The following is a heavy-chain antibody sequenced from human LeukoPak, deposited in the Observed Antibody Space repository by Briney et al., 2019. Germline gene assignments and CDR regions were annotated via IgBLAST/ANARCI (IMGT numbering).Heavy chain of an antibody. V-gene: IGHV2-70*11. D-gene: IGHD2-15*01. CDR3: AQMPSGGSPNWFDP. Sequence: SGPTLVKPTQTLTLTCTFSGFSLSTSGMCVSWIRQPPGKALEWLARIDWDDDKYYSTSLKTRLTISKDTSKNQVVLTMTNMDPVDTATYYCAQMPSGGSPNWFDPWGQGTLVTVSS. CDR1: GFSLSTSGMC. CDR2: IDWDDDK. J-gene: IGHJ5*02.